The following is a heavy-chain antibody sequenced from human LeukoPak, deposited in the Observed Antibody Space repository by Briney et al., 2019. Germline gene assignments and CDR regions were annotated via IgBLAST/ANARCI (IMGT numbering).Heavy chain of an antibody. D-gene: IGHD6-6*01. Sequence: GGSLRLSCAASGFTFSSYSMNWVRQAPGKGLEWVSSMSSSSSYIYYADSVKGRFTISRDNAKNSLYLQMNSLRAEDTAVYYCARDLKGSSDYWGQGTLVTVSS. J-gene: IGHJ4*02. CDR2: MSSSSSYI. CDR1: GFTFSSYS. CDR3: ARDLKGSSDY. V-gene: IGHV3-21*01.